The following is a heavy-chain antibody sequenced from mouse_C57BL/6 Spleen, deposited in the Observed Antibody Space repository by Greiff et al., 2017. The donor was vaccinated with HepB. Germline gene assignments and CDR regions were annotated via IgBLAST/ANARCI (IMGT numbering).Heavy chain of an antibody. CDR3: AIVTTVVPYYFDY. J-gene: IGHJ2*01. Sequence: VQLQQSGAELVKPGASVKMSCKASGYTFTSYWITWVKQRPGQGLEWIGDIYPGSGSTNYNEKFKSKATLTVDTSSSTAYMQLSSLTSEDSAVYYCAIVTTVVPYYFDYWGQGTTLTVSS. CDR2: IYPGSGST. V-gene: IGHV1-55*01. D-gene: IGHD1-1*01. CDR1: GYTFTSYW.